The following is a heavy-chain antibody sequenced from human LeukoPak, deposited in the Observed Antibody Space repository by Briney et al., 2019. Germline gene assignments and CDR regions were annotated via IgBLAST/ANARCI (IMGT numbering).Heavy chain of an antibody. CDR3: ARRPPRDDFWSGYYSDY. Sequence: SETLSLTCTVSGGSISSSSYYWGWIRQPPGKGLEWIGSIYYSGSTYYNPSLKSRVTMSVDTSKNQFSLKLSSVTAADTAVYYCARRPPRDDFWSGYYSDYWGQGTLVTVSS. V-gene: IGHV4-39*01. J-gene: IGHJ4*02. D-gene: IGHD3-3*01. CDR1: GGSISSSSYY. CDR2: IYYSGST.